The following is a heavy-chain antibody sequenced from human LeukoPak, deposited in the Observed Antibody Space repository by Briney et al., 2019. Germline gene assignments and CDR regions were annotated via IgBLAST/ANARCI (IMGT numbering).Heavy chain of an antibody. CDR2: VRYRVNSYAT. CDR1: GFSLSDSP. D-gene: IGHD3-9*01. Sequence: QSGGSLILSCASSGFSLSDSPMHWARQASGKGLEWVGRVRYRVNSYATRYAASVEGKFTISRDDSENTAYLQMNSLRIEDAAVYYCTRQRPQTGTFDYWGQGVLVTVSS. V-gene: IGHV3-73*01. CDR3: TRQRPQTGTFDY. J-gene: IGHJ4*02.